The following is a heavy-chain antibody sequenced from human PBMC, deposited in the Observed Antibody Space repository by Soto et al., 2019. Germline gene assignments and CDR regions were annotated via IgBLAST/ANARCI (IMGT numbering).Heavy chain of an antibody. D-gene: IGHD3-10*01. Sequence: SETLCLTCTVPGGSISSSRSYGGWIRQPPGKGLEWIGSIYYSGSTYYNPSLKSRVTISVDTSKNQFSLKLSSVTAADTAVYYCARRGLWFGELTFLHRYYYGMDVWGQGTTVT. CDR1: GGSISSSRSY. J-gene: IGHJ6*02. CDR2: IYYSGST. V-gene: IGHV4-39*01. CDR3: ARRGLWFGELTFLHRYYYGMDV.